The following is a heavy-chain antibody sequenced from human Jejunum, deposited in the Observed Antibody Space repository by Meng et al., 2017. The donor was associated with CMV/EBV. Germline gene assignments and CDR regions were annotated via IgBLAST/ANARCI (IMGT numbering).Heavy chain of an antibody. V-gene: IGHV3-30*18. CDR2: MEYDGSKT. D-gene: IGHD3-3*01. CDR1: GFAFSTYG. CDR3: AKNSVSYDFWRAYYTY. Sequence: GFAFSTYGMRWVRKATGKGLEWVAVMEYDGSKTFYADAVKGRFTITRDNSKDMMYLQMSSLRADDTAVYYCAKNSVSYDFWRAYYTYWGQGNLVTVSS. J-gene: IGHJ4*02.